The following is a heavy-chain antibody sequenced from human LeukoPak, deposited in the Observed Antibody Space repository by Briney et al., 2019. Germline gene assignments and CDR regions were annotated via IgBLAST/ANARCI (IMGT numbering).Heavy chain of an antibody. J-gene: IGHJ4*02. CDR2: IPYGGST. CDR3: ARGVGATHFDY. Sequence: SETLSLTCTVSGGSIRSYYWSWIRQPPGKGLEWIGYIPYGGSTNYNPSLKSRVTMSLDSSKNQFSLKLSSVTAADTAVYYCARGVGATHFDYWGQGILVTVSS. V-gene: IGHV4-59*01. D-gene: IGHD1-26*01. CDR1: GGSIRSYY.